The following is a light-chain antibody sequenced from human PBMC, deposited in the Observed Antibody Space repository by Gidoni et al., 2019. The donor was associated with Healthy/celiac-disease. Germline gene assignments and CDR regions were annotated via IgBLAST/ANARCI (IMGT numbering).Light chain of an antibody. V-gene: IGKV1-39*01. J-gene: IGKJ1*01. CDR1: KSISSY. Sequence: DIQLTQSPSSLSASVGDRVTITCRASKSISSYLNWYQQKPGKAPKLMIYAASSLQSGVPSRFSGSGSGIDFTLTISSLQHEDFATYYCHQSYSTPRTFGQGTKVEIK. CDR2: AAS. CDR3: HQSYSTPRT.